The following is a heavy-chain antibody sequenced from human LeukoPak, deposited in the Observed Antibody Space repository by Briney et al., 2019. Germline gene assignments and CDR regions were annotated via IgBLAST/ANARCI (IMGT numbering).Heavy chain of an antibody. CDR3: ASLRYTRRVLDY. Sequence: SQTLSLTCTVSGGSISSGGYYWSWIRQHPGKGLEWIGYIYYSGRNYYHQSPKSQVTISVDTPKNPYSLLLSSVTAAATSLYYWASLRYTRRVLDYWGRGTLVTVSS. CDR1: GGSISSGGYY. J-gene: IGHJ4*02. CDR2: IYYSGRN. D-gene: IGHD5-18*01. V-gene: IGHV4-31*01.